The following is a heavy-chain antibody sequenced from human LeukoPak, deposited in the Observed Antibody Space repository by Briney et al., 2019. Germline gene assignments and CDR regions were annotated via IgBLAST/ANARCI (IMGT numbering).Heavy chain of an antibody. CDR3: VRERDRWVTIPFFDY. CDR1: GFTFRIYA. V-gene: IGHV3-66*01. D-gene: IGHD2-21*02. CDR2: SYSGGGT. Sequence: GGSLGLSSAASGFTFRIYAMSWARQAPGKGLVWGSVSYSGGGTSDAVSVKGRFTISRDSSKNTLYLRMNSVRAEDTAVHYCVRERDRWVTIPFFDYWGQGALVTVSS. J-gene: IGHJ4*02.